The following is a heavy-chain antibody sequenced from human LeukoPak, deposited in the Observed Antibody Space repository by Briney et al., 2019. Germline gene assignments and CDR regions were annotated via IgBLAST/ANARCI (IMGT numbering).Heavy chain of an antibody. CDR1: GYTFTSYY. Sequence: ASVKVSYKASGYTFTSYYMHWVRQAPGQGPEWMGVINPGGGSTIYAQKFQGRVTMTRDTSTSTIYVDLSSLRSEDTAVYYCARDTGFWSGYSGYGMDVWGQGTTVTVSS. V-gene: IGHV1-46*01. CDR2: INPGGGST. D-gene: IGHD3-3*01. J-gene: IGHJ6*02. CDR3: ARDTGFWSGYSGYGMDV.